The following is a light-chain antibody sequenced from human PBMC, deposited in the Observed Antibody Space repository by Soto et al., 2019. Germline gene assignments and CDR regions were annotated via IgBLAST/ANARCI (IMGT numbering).Light chain of an antibody. Sequence: QSALTQPPSASGTPGQSVTIPCTGTSSDVGDYNYVSWYQQHPGKAPKLMIYEGSKRPSGVSNRFSGSKSGNTASLTISGLQAEDEADYYCCSYAGSSNWVFGGGTQLTVL. CDR2: EGS. V-gene: IGLV2-23*01. J-gene: IGLJ3*02. CDR1: SSDVGDYNY. CDR3: CSYAGSSNWV.